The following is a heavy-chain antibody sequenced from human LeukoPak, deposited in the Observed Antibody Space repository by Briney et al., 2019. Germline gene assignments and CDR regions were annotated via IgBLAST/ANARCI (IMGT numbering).Heavy chain of an antibody. Sequence: GASVKVSCKASGGTFSSYAISWVRQAPGLGLEWMGGIIPIFGTANYAQKFQGRVTITADESTSTAYMELSSLRSEDTAVYYCARGGDSSSITTYYYYYYMDVWGKGTTVTVSS. V-gene: IGHV1-69*13. J-gene: IGHJ6*03. CDR3: ARGGDSSSITTYYYYYYMDV. D-gene: IGHD6-13*01. CDR1: GGTFSSYA. CDR2: IIPIFGTA.